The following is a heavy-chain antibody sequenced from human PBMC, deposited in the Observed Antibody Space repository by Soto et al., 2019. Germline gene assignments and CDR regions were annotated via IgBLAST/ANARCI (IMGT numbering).Heavy chain of an antibody. D-gene: IGHD1-26*01. CDR3: ARGPLAGQLQRGMDV. Sequence: RGGSLTLSCVASGFTLSSVDMRWDSQAAGKGLEWVAAIGTVGNPYYAGYLKGRFTITRDNAKNSFYLQMNSLRAGDTAVYYCARGPLAGQLQRGMDVWGQGTTVTVSS. CDR2: IGTVGNP. V-gene: IGHV3-13*05. CDR1: GFTLSSVD. J-gene: IGHJ6*02.